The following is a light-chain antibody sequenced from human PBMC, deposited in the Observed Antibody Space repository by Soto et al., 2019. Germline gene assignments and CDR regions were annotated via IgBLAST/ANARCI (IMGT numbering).Light chain of an antibody. J-gene: IGLJ2*01. CDR3: QSYDSSLSGSEV. CDR1: SSNIGAYYD. V-gene: IGLV1-40*01. Sequence: QSVLTQPPSVSGAPGQRVTISCTGSSSNIGAYYDVHWYQQLPGTAPKLLIYGNSNRPSGVPDRFSGSKSGTSASLAITGLQAEGEADYYCQSYDSSLSGSEVFGGGTKLTVL. CDR2: GNS.